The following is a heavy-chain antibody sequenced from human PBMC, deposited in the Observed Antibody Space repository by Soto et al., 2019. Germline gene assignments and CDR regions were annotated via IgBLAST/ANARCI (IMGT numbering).Heavy chain of an antibody. V-gene: IGHV3-48*03. CDR2: ISSTASHI. D-gene: IGHD3-22*01. CDR3: ARENYDISGYFLDY. J-gene: IGHJ4*02. Sequence: EVQLVESGGGLVQPGRSLRLSCAASGFTFDDYAMHWVRQAPGKGLEWISYISSTASHIYYADSVKGRVTISRDNAKNSLYLQMNSLRVEDTAVYYCARENYDISGYFLDYWGQGSLVTVSS. CDR1: GFTFDDYA.